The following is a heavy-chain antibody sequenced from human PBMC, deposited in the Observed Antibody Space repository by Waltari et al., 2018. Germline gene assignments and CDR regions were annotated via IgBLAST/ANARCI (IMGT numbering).Heavy chain of an antibody. V-gene: IGHV1-8*02. CDR1: GGTFSSYA. D-gene: IGHD6-6*01. CDR2: MNPNSGNT. Sequence: QVQLVQSGAEVKKPGSSVKVYCKASGGTFSSYAISWVRQAPGQGLEWMGWMNPNSGNTGYAQKCQGRVTMTSNTSISTAYTELSSLRSEATAVYYCAFGASSSPDYWGQGTLVTVSS. J-gene: IGHJ4*02. CDR3: AFGASSSPDY.